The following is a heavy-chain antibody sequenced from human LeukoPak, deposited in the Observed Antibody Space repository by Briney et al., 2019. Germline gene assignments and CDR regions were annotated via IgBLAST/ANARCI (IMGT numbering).Heavy chain of an antibody. V-gene: IGHV4-38-2*01. CDR3: ARGQGGYCSSTSCYTDYYMDV. D-gene: IGHD2-2*02. CDR2: IYHSGST. CDR1: GYSISSGYY. Sequence: SETLSLTCAVYGYSISSGYYWGWIRQPPGKGLEWIGSIYHSGSTYYNPSLKSRVTISADTSKNQFSLKLSSVSAADTGVYYCARGQGGYCSSTSCYTDYYMDVWGKGTTVTVSS. J-gene: IGHJ6*03.